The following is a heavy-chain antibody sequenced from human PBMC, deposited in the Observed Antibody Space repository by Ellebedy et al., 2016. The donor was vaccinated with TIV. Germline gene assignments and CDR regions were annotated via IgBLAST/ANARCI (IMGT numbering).Heavy chain of an antibody. D-gene: IGHD4-11*01. CDR3: ATNRDYKFGF. CDR2: INNDGSAT. Sequence: GESLKISCEASGFSLSNYYMHWVRQVPGKGLVWVAWINNDGSATNYADSVKGRFTISRDNSKNTLYLQMNSLRAEDTAVYYCATNRDYKFGFWGQGTLVTVSS. V-gene: IGHV3-74*01. J-gene: IGHJ4*02. CDR1: GFSLSNYY.